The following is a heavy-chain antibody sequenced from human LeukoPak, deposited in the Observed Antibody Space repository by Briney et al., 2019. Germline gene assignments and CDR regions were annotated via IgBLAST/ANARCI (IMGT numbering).Heavy chain of an antibody. J-gene: IGHJ5*02. CDR3: ARGARQLRFGELSHNWFDP. CDR2: INHSGST. V-gene: IGHV4-34*01. CDR1: GGSFSGYY. Sequence: SETLSLTCAVYGGSFSGYYWSWIRQPPGKGLEWIGEINHSGSTNYNPSLKSRVTISVDTSKNQFSLKLSSVTAADTAVYYCARGARQLRFGELSHNWFDPWGQGTLVTVSS. D-gene: IGHD3-10*01.